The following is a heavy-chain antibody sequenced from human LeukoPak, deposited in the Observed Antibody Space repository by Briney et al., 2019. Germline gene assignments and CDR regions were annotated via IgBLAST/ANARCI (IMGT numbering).Heavy chain of an antibody. D-gene: IGHD1-26*01. Sequence: LRLSCAASGFTFDDYAMHWVRQAPGKGLEWIGYIYYSGSTNYNPSLKSRVTISVDTSKNQFSLKLSSVTAADTAVYYCARRYSGSYFGNAFDIWGQGTMVTVSS. CDR1: GFTFDDYA. J-gene: IGHJ3*02. CDR2: IYYSGST. CDR3: ARRYSGSYFGNAFDI. V-gene: IGHV4-59*08.